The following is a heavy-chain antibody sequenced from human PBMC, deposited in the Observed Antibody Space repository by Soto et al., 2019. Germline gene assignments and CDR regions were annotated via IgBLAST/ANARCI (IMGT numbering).Heavy chain of an antibody. V-gene: IGHV1-69*06. Sequence: QVQLVQSGAEVKKPGSSVKVSCRASGGSFRNYVMSWVRQAPGQGLEWMGGIIPVFETRTYAQKFQGRVTITRDTSANTVYMELSSLTSEDTAIYYCARGPLSLYSADFRWGRGTPVTVSS. J-gene: IGHJ4*02. CDR2: IIPVFETR. D-gene: IGHD6-13*01. CDR3: ARGPLSLYSADFR. CDR1: GGSFRNYV.